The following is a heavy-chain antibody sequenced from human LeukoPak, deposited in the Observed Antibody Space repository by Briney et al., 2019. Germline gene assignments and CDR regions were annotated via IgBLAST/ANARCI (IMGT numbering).Heavy chain of an antibody. CDR3: AADCGGDCYSFDY. CDR2: IVVGSGNT. V-gene: IGHV1-58*01. D-gene: IGHD2-21*02. J-gene: IGHJ4*02. CDR1: GFTFTSSA. Sequence: ASVKVSCKASGFTFTSSAEQWVRQARGQRLEWIGWIVVGSGNTNYAQKFQERVTITRDMSTSTAYMELSSLRSEDTAVYYCAADCGGDCYSFDYWGQGTLVTVSS.